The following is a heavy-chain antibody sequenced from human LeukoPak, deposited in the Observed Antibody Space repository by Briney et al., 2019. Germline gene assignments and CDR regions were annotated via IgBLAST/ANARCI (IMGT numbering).Heavy chain of an antibody. V-gene: IGHV4-59*12. D-gene: IGHD3-10*01. J-gene: IGHJ3*02. CDR2: LSYSGST. Sequence: KASETLSLTCTVSGDSISSYYWNWIRQPPGKGLEWIGYLSYSGSTNYNPSLRNRVTISVDTSKNQFSLKLNSVTAADTAVYYCAKSNGYGLIDIWGQGTMVTVSS. CDR1: GDSISSYY. CDR3: AKSNGYGLIDI.